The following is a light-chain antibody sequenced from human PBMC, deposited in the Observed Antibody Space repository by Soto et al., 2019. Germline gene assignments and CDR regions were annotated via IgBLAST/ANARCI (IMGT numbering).Light chain of an antibody. CDR1: SSDVGGYNY. CDR2: DVS. CDR3: CSYAGSYSYV. V-gene: IGLV2-11*01. J-gene: IGLJ1*01. Sequence: QSALTQPRSVSGSPGQSVXISCTGTSSDVGGYNYVSWYQQHPGKAPKLMIYDVSKRPSGVPDRFSGSKSGNTASLTISGLQAEDEADYYCCSYAGSYSYVFGTGTKLTVL.